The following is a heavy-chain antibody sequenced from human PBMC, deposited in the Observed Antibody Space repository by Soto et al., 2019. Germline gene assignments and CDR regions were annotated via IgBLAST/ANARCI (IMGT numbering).Heavy chain of an antibody. CDR1: GFTFSSYA. D-gene: IGHD1-1*01. CDR3: ARLEGWFDP. V-gene: IGHV3-30-3*01. Sequence: PGGSLRLSCAASGFTFSSYAMHWVRQAPGKGLEWVAVISYDGSNKYYADSVKGRFTISRDNSKNTLYLQMNSLRAEDTAVYYCARLEGWFDPWGQGTLVTVS. CDR2: ISYDGSNK. J-gene: IGHJ5*02.